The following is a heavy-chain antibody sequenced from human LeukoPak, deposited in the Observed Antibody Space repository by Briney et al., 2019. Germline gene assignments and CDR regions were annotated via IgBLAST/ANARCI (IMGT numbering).Heavy chain of an antibody. V-gene: IGHV3-21*01. CDR2: ISSSSTYI. CDR3: TREKVVGAASDY. Sequence: PGGSLRLSCAASGFTLSSYAMNWVRQAPGKGLEWVSSISSSSTYIYYADSVKGRFTISRDNTKNSLFLQMNSLRTEDTAVYYCTREKVVGAASDYWGQGTLVTVSS. CDR1: GFTLSSYA. J-gene: IGHJ4*02. D-gene: IGHD2-15*01.